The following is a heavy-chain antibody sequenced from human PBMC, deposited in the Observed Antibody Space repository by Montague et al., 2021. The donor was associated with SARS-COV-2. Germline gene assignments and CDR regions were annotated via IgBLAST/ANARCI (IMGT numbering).Heavy chain of an antibody. D-gene: IGHD5-12*01. Sequence: SETLSLTCTVSGGSISSYYWSWIRQPPGKGLEWIGHIYTSGNTAYSFSLKSRVTISVDTSKKQFSLKLTSVTAADTAVYYCARAHSGCWAPLDYWGQGSLVTVSS. J-gene: IGHJ4*02. CDR1: GGSISSYY. CDR3: ARAHSGCWAPLDY. V-gene: IGHV4-4*09. CDR2: IYTSGNT.